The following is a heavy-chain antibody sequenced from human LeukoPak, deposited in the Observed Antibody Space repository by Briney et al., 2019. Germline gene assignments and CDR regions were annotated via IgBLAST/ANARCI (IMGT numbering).Heavy chain of an antibody. D-gene: IGHD3-22*01. J-gene: IGHJ4*02. V-gene: IGHV3-23*01. Sequence: VGSLRLSCAASGFTLSNYAMSWVRQAPGRGVECVSGICGSGGNTLHADSVKGRFTNSRDNSKSTLFLQMSSRRAEDTAVYYCAKRDYSDTSTYSPLFDSWGQGTLVTVSS. CDR2: ICGSGGNT. CDR3: AKRDYSDTSTYSPLFDS. CDR1: GFTLSNYA.